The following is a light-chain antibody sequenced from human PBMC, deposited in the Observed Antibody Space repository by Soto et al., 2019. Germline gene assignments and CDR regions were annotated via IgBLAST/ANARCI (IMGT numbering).Light chain of an antibody. V-gene: IGKV3-20*01. CDR3: QQYASSPLT. J-gene: IGKJ4*01. Sequence: EIVLTQSPGTLSLSSGERATLSCRASQSVRSNYLAWYQQKPGQAPRLLIYGASSRATGIPDRFGGSGSGTDFTITISSLEPEDCAVYYCQQYASSPLTFGGGTKVEIK. CDR2: GAS. CDR1: QSVRSNY.